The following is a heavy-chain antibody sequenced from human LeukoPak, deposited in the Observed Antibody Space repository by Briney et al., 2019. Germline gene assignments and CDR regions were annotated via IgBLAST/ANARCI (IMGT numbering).Heavy chain of an antibody. V-gene: IGHV4-39*01. J-gene: IGHJ4*02. D-gene: IGHD4-11*01. CDR1: GGSISSSSYY. CDR2: IYYSGST. Sequence: PSETLSLTCTVSGGSISSSSYYWGWIRQPPGKGREWIGSIYYSGSTYYNPSLKRRVTISVDTSKNQFSLKLSSVTAADTAVYYCARMVEYSNWVDYWGQGTLVTVSS. CDR3: ARMVEYSNWVDY.